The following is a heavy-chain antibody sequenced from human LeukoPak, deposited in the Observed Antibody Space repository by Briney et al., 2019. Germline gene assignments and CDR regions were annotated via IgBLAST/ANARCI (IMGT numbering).Heavy chain of an antibody. CDR2: VYYTGGT. D-gene: IGHD1/OR15-1a*01. V-gene: IGHV4-59*01. CDR1: GDSPTNYF. J-gene: IGHJ4*02. Sequence: SETLSLTCTVPGDSPTNYFGSWIPQPPGKGLEWIGYVYYTGGTKYNPSLQSRITVSLDTSKNQFSLRLNSVTAADTGVYYCARSLGNNFDSWGQGTLVTVSS. CDR3: ARSLGNNFDS.